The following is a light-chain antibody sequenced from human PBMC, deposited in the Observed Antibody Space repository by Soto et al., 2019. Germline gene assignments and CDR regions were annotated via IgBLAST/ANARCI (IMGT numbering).Light chain of an antibody. V-gene: IGLV2-14*01. CDR2: EVS. Sequence: QSALTQPASVSGSPGQSITISCTGTSSDVGGYNYVSWYQQHPGKAPKLIIYEVSHRPSGVSNHFSGYKSGNTASLTISGLQAEDEADYFCSSYTSSSTPCVFGTWTKVTVL. CDR1: SSDVGGYNY. J-gene: IGLJ1*01. CDR3: SSYTSSSTPCV.